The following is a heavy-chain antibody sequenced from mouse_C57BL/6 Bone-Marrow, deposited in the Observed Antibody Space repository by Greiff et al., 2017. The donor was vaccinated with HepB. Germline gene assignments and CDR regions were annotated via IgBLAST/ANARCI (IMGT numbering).Heavy chain of an antibody. CDR1: GYTFTSYW. CDR3: ARDDYDGLYAMDY. D-gene: IGHD2-4*01. V-gene: IGHV1-50*01. J-gene: IGHJ4*01. CDR2: IDPSDSYT. Sequence: VQLQQPGAELVKPGASVKLSCKASGYTFTSYWMQWVKQRPGQGLEWIGAIDPSDSYTNYNQTFKGKATLTVDTSSSTAYMQLSSLTSEDSAVYYCARDDYDGLYAMDYWGQGTSVTVSS.